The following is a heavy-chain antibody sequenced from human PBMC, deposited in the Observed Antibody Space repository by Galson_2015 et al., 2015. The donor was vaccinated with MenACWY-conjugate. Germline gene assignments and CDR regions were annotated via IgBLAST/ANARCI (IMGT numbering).Heavy chain of an antibody. CDR3: TRLEDLGGSQTGLYHFDY. V-gene: IGHV3-73*01. Sequence: LRLSCAASGFTFTDSPIHWVRQASGKGLEWLGRIRSKSNTYATTYAASVRGRFTISRDDSKNTAYLQMDSLESEDTALYYCTRLEDLGGSQTGLYHFDYWGQGVLVTVSS. CDR2: IRSKSNTYAT. J-gene: IGHJ4*02. CDR1: GFTFTDSP. D-gene: IGHD1-26*01.